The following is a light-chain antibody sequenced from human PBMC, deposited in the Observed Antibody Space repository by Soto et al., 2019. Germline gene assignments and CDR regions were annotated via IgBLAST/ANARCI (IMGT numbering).Light chain of an antibody. CDR1: SSNIGAGYD. J-gene: IGLJ1*01. CDR2: GNS. V-gene: IGLV1-40*01. Sequence: QSVLTQPPSVSGAPGQRGTISCTGSSSNIGAGYDVHWYQQLPGTAPKLLIYGNSNRPSGVPDRFSGSKSGTSASLAITGLQAEDEADYYCQSYDSSLSGDVFGTGTKLTV. CDR3: QSYDSSLSGDV.